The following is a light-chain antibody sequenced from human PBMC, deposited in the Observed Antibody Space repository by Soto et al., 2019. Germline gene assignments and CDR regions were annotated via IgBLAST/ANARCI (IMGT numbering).Light chain of an antibody. J-gene: IGKJ1*01. V-gene: IGKV3-11*01. CDR1: QSVSSY. CDR3: QQRSNWPWT. Sequence: IVLTQSPATLSLSPGERATLSCRASQSVSSYLAWYQQKPGQAPRLLIYDASNRATGIPARFSGSGSGTDFTLTISSLEPEDFAVSYCQQRSNWPWTFGQGTKV. CDR2: DAS.